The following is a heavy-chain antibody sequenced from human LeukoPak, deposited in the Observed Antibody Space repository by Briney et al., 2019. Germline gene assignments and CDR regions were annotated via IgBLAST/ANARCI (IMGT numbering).Heavy chain of an antibody. CDR1: GFAFDEHG. Sequence: GGSLRLSCTASGFAFDEHGMSWVRQVPGKGLEWVSGINWSGGSTGYADPLRGRFTISRDNAKNSLYLQMDSLRAEDTALYYCARAPITSPFYFDYWGRGTLVTVSS. CDR3: ARAPITSPFYFDY. J-gene: IGHJ4*02. V-gene: IGHV3-20*04. CDR2: INWSGGST. D-gene: IGHD2-2*01.